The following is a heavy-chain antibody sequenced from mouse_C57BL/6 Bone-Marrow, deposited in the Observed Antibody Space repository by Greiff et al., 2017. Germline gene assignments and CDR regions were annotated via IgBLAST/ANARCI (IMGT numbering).Heavy chain of an antibody. V-gene: IGHV1-59*01. Sequence: QVQLQQPGAELVRPGTSVKLSCKASGYTFTSYWMHWVKQRPGQGLEWIGVIDPSDSYTNYNQKFKGKATLTVDTSSSTAYMQLSSLTSEDSAVYYCARVLITTVVEGYWYFDVWGTGTTVTVSS. D-gene: IGHD1-1*01. CDR3: ARVLITTVVEGYWYFDV. J-gene: IGHJ1*03. CDR2: IDPSDSYT. CDR1: GYTFTSYW.